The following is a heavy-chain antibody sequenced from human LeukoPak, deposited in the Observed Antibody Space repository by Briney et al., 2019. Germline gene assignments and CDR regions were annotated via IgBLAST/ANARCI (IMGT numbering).Heavy chain of an antibody. Sequence: PSETLSLTCSVSGGSISSYYWSWIPQPAGKGLEWVGRFYTSGSTNYNPPLKSRVTQSVDTSKNQVSLKLSSVTAADTTVYYCARTRITIFGVVIEYMDVWGKGTTVTVSS. CDR3: ARTRITIFGVVIEYMDV. V-gene: IGHV4-4*07. J-gene: IGHJ6*03. CDR1: GGSISSYY. CDR2: FYTSGST. D-gene: IGHD3-3*01.